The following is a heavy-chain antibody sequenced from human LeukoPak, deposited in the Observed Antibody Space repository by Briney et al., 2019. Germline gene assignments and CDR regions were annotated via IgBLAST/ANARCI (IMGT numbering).Heavy chain of an antibody. CDR1: GGSISSSSYY. V-gene: IGHV4-39*01. CDR3: ARGVTMIVVVIHDWYFDL. CDR2: IYYSRST. D-gene: IGHD3-22*01. J-gene: IGHJ2*01. Sequence: SETLSLTCTVSGGSISSSSYYWGWIRRPPGKGLEWIGSIYYSRSTYYNPSLKSRVTISVDTSKNQISLKLSSLTAADTAVYYCARGVTMIVVVIHDWYFDLWGRGTLVTVSS.